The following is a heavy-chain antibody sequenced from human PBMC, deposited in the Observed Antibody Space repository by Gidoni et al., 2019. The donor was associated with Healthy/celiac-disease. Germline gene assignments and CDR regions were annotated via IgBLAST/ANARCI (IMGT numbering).Heavy chain of an antibody. CDR1: GGTFRSYA. Sequence: QVQLVQSGAEVKKPGSSVKVSCKASGGTFRSYAISWVRQAPGQGLEWMGGIIPIFGTANYAQKFQGRVTITADESTSTAYMELSSLRSEDTDVYYCARGSCSGGSCYSTIEYFQHWGQGTLVTVSS. J-gene: IGHJ1*01. CDR2: IIPIFGTA. CDR3: ARGSCSGGSCYSTIEYFQH. V-gene: IGHV1-69*01. D-gene: IGHD2-15*01.